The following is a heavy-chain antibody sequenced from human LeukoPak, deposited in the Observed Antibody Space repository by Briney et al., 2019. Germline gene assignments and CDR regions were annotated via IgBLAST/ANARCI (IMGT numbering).Heavy chain of an antibody. CDR1: GGSISSGGYY. Sequence: SQTLSLTCTVSGGSISSGGYYWSWIRQPPGKGLEWIGYIYHSGSTYYNPSLKSRVTISVDRSKNQFSLKLSSVTAADTAVYYCARDSRDGYNVYYFDYWGQGTLVTVSS. V-gene: IGHV4-30-2*01. CDR3: ARDSRDGYNVYYFDY. CDR2: IYHSGST. J-gene: IGHJ4*02. D-gene: IGHD5-24*01.